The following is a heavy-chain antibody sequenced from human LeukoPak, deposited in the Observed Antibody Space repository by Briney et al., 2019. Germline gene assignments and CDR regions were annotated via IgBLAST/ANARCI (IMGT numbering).Heavy chain of an antibody. V-gene: IGHV4-59*01. J-gene: IGHJ4*02. CDR3: ARDAGYGDYV. Sequence: PSETLSLTCTVSGGSISSYYWSWIRQPPGKGLEWIGYIYYSGSTNYNPSLKSRVTISVDTSKNQFSLKLSSVTAADTAVYYCARDAGYGDYVWGQGTLVTASS. CDR2: IYYSGST. CDR1: GGSISSYY. D-gene: IGHD4-17*01.